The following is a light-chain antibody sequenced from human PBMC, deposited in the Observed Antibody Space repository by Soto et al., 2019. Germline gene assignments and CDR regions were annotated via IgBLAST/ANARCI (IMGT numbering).Light chain of an antibody. J-gene: IGLJ2*01. Sequence: QSALTQPASVSGSPGQSITISCTGTSSDIGAYNYVSWYQQHPGKAPKLMLYDVNIRPSGVSNRFSGSKSGNTASLTISGLQAEDEADYYCNSWTTSTTMILGGGTKLTVL. V-gene: IGLV2-14*03. CDR1: SSDIGAYNY. CDR2: DVN. CDR3: NSWTTSTTMI.